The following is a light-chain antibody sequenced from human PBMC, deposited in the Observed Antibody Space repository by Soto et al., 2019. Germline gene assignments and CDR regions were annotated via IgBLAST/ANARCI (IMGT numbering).Light chain of an antibody. V-gene: IGKV3-20*01. CDR1: QSVTSSY. Sequence: EIVLTQSPGTLSLSPEERATLSCRASQSVTSSYLAWYQQKPGKAPRLLIYGASSRATGIPDRFSGSGSGTDFTLTISRLEPEDFAVYYCQEYGSSRTFCQGTKVDIK. CDR2: GAS. J-gene: IGKJ1*01. CDR3: QEYGSSRT.